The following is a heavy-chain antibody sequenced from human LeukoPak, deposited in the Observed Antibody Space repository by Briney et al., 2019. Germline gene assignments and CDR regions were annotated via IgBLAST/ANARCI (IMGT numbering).Heavy chain of an antibody. CDR2: ISGSGGST. CDR1: GFTFSSYG. V-gene: IGHV3-23*01. Sequence: GGSLRLSCAASGFTFSSYGMSWVRQAPGKGLEWVSAISGSGGSTYYADSVKGRFTISRDNSKNTLYLQMNSLRAEDTAVYYCAKEWAGRANAPIFFDYWGQGTLVTVSS. J-gene: IGHJ4*02. CDR3: AKEWAGRANAPIFFDY. D-gene: IGHD2/OR15-2a*01.